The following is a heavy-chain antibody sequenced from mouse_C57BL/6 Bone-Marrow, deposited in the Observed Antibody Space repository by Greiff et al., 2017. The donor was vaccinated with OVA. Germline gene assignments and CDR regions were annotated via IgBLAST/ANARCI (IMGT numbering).Heavy chain of an antibody. J-gene: IGHJ2*01. CDR3: AKGWDEYFDY. V-gene: IGHV1-50*01. CDR2: IDPSDSYT. D-gene: IGHD3-3*01. CDR1: GYTFTSYW. Sequence: QVQLQQPGAELVKPGASVKLSCKASGYTFTSYWMQWVKQRPGQGLEWIGEIDPSDSYTNYNQKFKGKATLTVYTSSSTAYMQLSSLTSEDSAVYYCAKGWDEYFDYWGQGTTLTVSS.